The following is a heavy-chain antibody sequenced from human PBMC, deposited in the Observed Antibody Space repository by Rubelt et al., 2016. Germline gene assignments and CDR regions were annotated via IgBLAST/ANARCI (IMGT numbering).Heavy chain of an antibody. J-gene: IGHJ4*02. V-gene: IGHV1-24*01. CDR2: GKT. Sequence: GKTIYAQKFQGRVTMTEDTSTDTAYMELSSLRSEDTAVYYCATDIPPYSSGWSEFWGQGTLVTVSS. CDR3: ATDIPPYSSGWSEF. D-gene: IGHD6-19*01.